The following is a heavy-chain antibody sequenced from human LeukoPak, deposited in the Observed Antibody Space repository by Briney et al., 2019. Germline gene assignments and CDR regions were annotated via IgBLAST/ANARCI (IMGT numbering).Heavy chain of an antibody. D-gene: IGHD6-13*01. J-gene: IGHJ4*02. Sequence: GESLKISCKGSGYSFTSYWIGWVRQMPGKGLEWMGIIYPGDSDTRYSPSFQGQVTISADKSISTAYLQWSSLKASDTAMYYCARPNTYSSSWYSLNYWGRGTLVTVSS. V-gene: IGHV5-51*01. CDR2: IYPGDSDT. CDR1: GYSFTSYW. CDR3: ARPNTYSSSWYSLNY.